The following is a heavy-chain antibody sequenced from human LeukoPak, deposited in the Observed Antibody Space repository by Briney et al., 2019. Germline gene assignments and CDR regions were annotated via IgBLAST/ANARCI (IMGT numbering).Heavy chain of an antibody. CDR1: GFTFDDYA. V-gene: IGHV3-9*01. D-gene: IGHD3-10*01. CDR3: AKDIGSGSYYTDFGAFDI. Sequence: GGSLRLSCAASGFTFDDYAMHWVRQAPGKGLEWVSGISWNSGSIGYADSVKGRFTISRDNAKNSLYLQMNSLRAEDTALYYCAKDIGSGSYYTDFGAFDIWGQGTMVTVSS. CDR2: ISWNSGSI. J-gene: IGHJ3*02.